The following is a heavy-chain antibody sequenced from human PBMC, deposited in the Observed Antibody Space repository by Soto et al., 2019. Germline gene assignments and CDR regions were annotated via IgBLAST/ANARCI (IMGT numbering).Heavy chain of an antibody. CDR3: ARRGSGHTVDY. Sequence: QLQLQESGPGLVKPSETLSLTCAVSGASISRTGFHWGWIRQPPGQGLEWIGSIYEGGTTFYNSSLKSRVTRSADTSKNHFSLKLNSVTAAETAVYFCARRGSGHTVDYWGQGTLVTVSS. D-gene: IGHD3-10*01. V-gene: IGHV4-39*01. CDR1: GASISRTGFH. CDR2: IYEGGTT. J-gene: IGHJ4*02.